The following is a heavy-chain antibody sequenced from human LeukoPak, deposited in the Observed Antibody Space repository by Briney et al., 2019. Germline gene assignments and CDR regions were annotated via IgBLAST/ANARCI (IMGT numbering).Heavy chain of an antibody. CDR3: ARQGGWGGAASLIEY. Sequence: PSETRWLTCTVSGVSISTGSNYWAWIRQPPRKGLEWIGSMFYRGSTYYNPSLKSRVTISVDTSKNQFSLKLSSVTASDTAIFYCARQGGWGGAASLIEYWGQGTLVTVSS. CDR2: MFYRGST. J-gene: IGHJ4*02. V-gene: IGHV4-39*01. D-gene: IGHD1-26*01. CDR1: GVSISTGSNY.